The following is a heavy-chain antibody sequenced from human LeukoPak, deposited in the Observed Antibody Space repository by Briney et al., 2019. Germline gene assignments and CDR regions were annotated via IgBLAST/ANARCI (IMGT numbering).Heavy chain of an antibody. V-gene: IGHV3-21*01. CDR2: ISSSSNYI. CDR3: ARDLRSSGWYYFDY. CDR1: GFTFSSYS. Sequence: GGSLRLSCAASGFTFSSYSMNWVRQAPGKGLEWVSSISSSSNYIYYADSVKGRFTISRDNAKNSLYLQMNSLRAEDTAVCYCARDLRSSGWYYFDYWGQGTLVTVSS. D-gene: IGHD6-19*01. J-gene: IGHJ4*02.